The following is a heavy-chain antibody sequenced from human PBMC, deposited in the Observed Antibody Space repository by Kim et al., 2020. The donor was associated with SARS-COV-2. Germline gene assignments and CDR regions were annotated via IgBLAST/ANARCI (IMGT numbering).Heavy chain of an antibody. CDR3: TRGTVSAWYDF. V-gene: IGHV3-23*01. D-gene: IGHD2-21*02. Sequence: TYEADSVKGRFTISRDNSKDILYLQMNSLRAEDTARYFCTRGTVSAWYDFWGQGTLVTVSS. J-gene: IGHJ5*01. CDR2: T.